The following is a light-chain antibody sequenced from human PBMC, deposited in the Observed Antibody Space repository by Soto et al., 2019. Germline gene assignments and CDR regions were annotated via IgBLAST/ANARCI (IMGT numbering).Light chain of an antibody. J-gene: IGKJ5*01. V-gene: IGKV3-20*01. Sequence: VMTQAPATLSVSPGERATLYCMASQSVSSSYLAWYQQKPGQVPRLLMYAASSRATGIPDRFSGSGSGTDFTPTISRLEAEDFAVYYCQQSSSSPITCGQGTRLEIK. CDR1: QSVSSSY. CDR3: QQSSSSPIT. CDR2: AAS.